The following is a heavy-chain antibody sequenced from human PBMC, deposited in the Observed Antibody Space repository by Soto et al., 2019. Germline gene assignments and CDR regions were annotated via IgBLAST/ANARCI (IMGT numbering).Heavy chain of an antibody. CDR1: GYTFTSYG. CDR3: ARGCREREITMVRGVIPYYYYYYGIDV. Sequence: QVQLVQSGAEVKKPGASVKVSCKASGYTFTSYGISWVRQAPGQGLEWMGWISAYNGNTNYAQKLQGRVTMTTDTSTSTAYMELRSLRSDDTAVYYCARGCREREITMVRGVIPYYYYYYGIDVWGQGTTVTVSS. J-gene: IGHJ6*02. D-gene: IGHD3-10*01. V-gene: IGHV1-18*01. CDR2: ISAYNGNT.